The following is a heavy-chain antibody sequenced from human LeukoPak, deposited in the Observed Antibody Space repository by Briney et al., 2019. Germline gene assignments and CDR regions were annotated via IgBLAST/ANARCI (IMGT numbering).Heavy chain of an antibody. V-gene: IGHV4-59*08. Sequence: SETLSLTCTVSGGSLSSYYWSWIRQPPGKGLEWIGYIYYSGNTNYNTSLKSRVTISVDTSKNQFSLKLSSVTAADTAVYYCARHPSAVAGKTFDYWGQGTLVTVSS. CDR3: ARHPSAVAGKTFDY. D-gene: IGHD6-19*01. J-gene: IGHJ4*02. CDR2: IYYSGNT. CDR1: GGSLSSYY.